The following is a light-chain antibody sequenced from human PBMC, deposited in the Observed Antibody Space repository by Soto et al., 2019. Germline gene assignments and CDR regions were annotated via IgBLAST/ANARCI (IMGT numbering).Light chain of an antibody. J-gene: IGKJ2*01. CDR1: QSLLHGNGYNY. CDR3: MQALQTPYT. Sequence: DIVMTQSPLSLPVTPGEPASISCRSSQSLLHGNGYNYLGWYLQKPGQSPQLLIYLGSNRASGVPDRFSGSGSGTDFTLKISRVEAEEVGVYYCMQALQTPYTFGQGTKLEI. CDR2: LGS. V-gene: IGKV2-28*01.